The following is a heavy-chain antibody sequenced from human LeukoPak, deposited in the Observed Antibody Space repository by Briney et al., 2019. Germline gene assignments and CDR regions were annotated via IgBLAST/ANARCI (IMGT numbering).Heavy chain of an antibody. CDR2: VWYDGSNK. CDR3: AKVGPGIAAAGTHFGAFDI. Sequence: PGRSLRLSCAASGFTFSSYGMHWVRQAPGKGLEWVAVVWYDGSNKYYADSVKGRFTISRDNSKNTLYLQMNSLRAEDTAVYYCAKVGPGIAAAGTHFGAFDIWGQGTMVTLSS. V-gene: IGHV3-33*06. D-gene: IGHD6-13*01. J-gene: IGHJ3*02. CDR1: GFTFSSYG.